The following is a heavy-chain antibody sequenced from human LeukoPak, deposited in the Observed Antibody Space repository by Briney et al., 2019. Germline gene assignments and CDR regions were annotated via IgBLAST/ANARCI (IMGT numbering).Heavy chain of an antibody. V-gene: IGHV1-18*01. CDR1: GYTFTSYG. J-gene: IGHJ3*02. CDR2: ISAYTGNT. CDR3: ARDLIVGATLAGGHDAFDI. D-gene: IGHD1-26*01. Sequence: ASVKVSCKASGYTFTSYGISWVRQVPGQGLEWMGWISAYTGNTNYSQNLQGRVTMTTDTSTRTAYMDLRSLRSDATAVYYCARDLIVGATLAGGHDAFDIWGQGTMVPVSS.